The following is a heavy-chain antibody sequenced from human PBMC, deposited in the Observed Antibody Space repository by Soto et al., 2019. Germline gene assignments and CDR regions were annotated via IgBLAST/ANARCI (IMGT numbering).Heavy chain of an antibody. D-gene: IGHD2-21*02. Sequence: EVQLSESGGRLVQPGGSLRLSCAVSGFTFSTSGMVWVRQAPGKGLEWVSAITGSGGRTYYGDSVKGRFTISRDNSKSTLYLQMNTLRAEDTATYYCAKGGDRHDYWGQGTQVTVSS. CDR2: ITGSGGRT. CDR3: AKGGDRHDY. V-gene: IGHV3-23*01. J-gene: IGHJ4*02. CDR1: GFTFSTSG.